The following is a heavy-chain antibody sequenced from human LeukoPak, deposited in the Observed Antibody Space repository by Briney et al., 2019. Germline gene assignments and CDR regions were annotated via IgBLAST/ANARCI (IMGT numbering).Heavy chain of an antibody. V-gene: IGHV3-48*03. CDR2: ISSSGSTI. Sequence: GGSLRLSCAASGYPFSSYEMNWVRQAPGKGLEWVSYISSSGSTIYYTDSVKGRFTISRDNAKNSLYLQMNSLRAEDTAVYYCAELGITMIGGVWGKGTTVTISS. J-gene: IGHJ6*04. CDR3: AELGITMIGGV. D-gene: IGHD3-10*02. CDR1: GYPFSSYE.